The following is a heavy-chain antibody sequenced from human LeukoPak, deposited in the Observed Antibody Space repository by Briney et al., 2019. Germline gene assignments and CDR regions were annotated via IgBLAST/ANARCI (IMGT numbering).Heavy chain of an antibody. Sequence: SETLSLTCTVSGGSINNSNDYWDWIRQPPGKGLVWIGSVHYSGYTYYSPSLKSRVTISADTSNNQFSLKLRSVTAADTAVFYCARRPHYGYYIGFIDYRGQGTLVTVSS. CDR2: VHYSGYT. D-gene: IGHD4-17*01. CDR3: ARRPHYGYYIGFIDY. J-gene: IGHJ4*02. V-gene: IGHV4-39*01. CDR1: GGSINNSNDY.